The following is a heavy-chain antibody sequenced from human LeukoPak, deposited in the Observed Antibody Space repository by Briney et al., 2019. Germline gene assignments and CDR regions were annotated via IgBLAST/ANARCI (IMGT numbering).Heavy chain of an antibody. D-gene: IGHD3-16*01. CDR1: GAALSSGGYS. CDR2: SYHSGST. J-gene: IGHJ4*02. CDR3: ARGGQLRYNDYVLDS. V-gene: IGHV4-30-2*06. Sequence: PSQTLSLTCAVSGAALSSGGYSWPWLRQSPGKGLEWIGFSYHSGSTYYSPSLKSRVTISVDLSKNQFSLKLSSVTAADTAVYYCARGGQLRYNDYVLDSWGQGTLVTVSS.